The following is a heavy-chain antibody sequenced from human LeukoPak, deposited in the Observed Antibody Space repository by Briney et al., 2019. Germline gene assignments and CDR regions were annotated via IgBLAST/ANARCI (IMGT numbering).Heavy chain of an antibody. J-gene: IGHJ4*02. CDR2: ISGDGGST. CDR1: GFTFDDYA. Sequence: GGSLRLSCAASGFTFDDYAMHWVRHAPGKGLEWVSLISGDGGSTYYADSVKGRFTISRDNSKNSLYLQMNSLRTGDTALYYCAKDKELLQWLVRPYYFDYWGQGTLVTVSS. V-gene: IGHV3-43*02. D-gene: IGHD6-19*01. CDR3: AKDKELLQWLVRPYYFDY.